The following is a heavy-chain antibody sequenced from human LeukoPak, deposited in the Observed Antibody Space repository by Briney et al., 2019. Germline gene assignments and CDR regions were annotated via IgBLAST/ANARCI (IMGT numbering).Heavy chain of an antibody. CDR1: GFTFSSYN. CDR3: ARVEVGY. Sequence: GGSLRLSCAASGFTFSSYNMNWVRQAPGKGLEWVSSISSSSSNIYYADSVKGRFTISRDTAKNSLHLQMNSLRAEDTAVYYCARVEVGYWGQGTLVTVSS. J-gene: IGHJ4*02. D-gene: IGHD3-10*01. V-gene: IGHV3-21*01. CDR2: ISSSSSNI.